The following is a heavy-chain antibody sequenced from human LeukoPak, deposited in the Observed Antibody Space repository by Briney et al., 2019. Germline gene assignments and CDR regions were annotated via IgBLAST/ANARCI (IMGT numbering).Heavy chain of an antibody. CDR3: AKAQDDIVVVPAAISYYYYMDV. CDR1: GFTFSSYG. V-gene: IGHV3-30*02. Sequence: PGRSLRLSCAASGFTFSSYGMHWVRQAPGKGLEWVAFIRYDGSNKYYADSVKGRFTISRDNSKNTLYLQMNSLRAEDTAVYYCAKAQDDIVVVPAAISYYYYMDVWGKGTTVTISS. D-gene: IGHD2-2*01. CDR2: IRYDGSNK. J-gene: IGHJ6*03.